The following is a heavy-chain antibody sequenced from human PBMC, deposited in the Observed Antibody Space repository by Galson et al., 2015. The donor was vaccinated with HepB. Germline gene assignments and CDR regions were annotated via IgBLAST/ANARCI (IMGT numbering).Heavy chain of an antibody. CDR1: GFTFSSYA. D-gene: IGHD3-10*01. CDR3: ARGYYYGSGSYRHYYGMDV. CDR2: ISYDGSNK. J-gene: IGHJ6*02. Sequence: SLRLSCAASGFTFSSYAMHWVRQAPGKGLEWVAVISYDGSNKYYADSVKGRFTISRDNSKNTLYLRMNSLRAEDTAVYYCARGYYYGSGSYRHYYGMDVWGQGTTVTVSS. V-gene: IGHV3-30*04.